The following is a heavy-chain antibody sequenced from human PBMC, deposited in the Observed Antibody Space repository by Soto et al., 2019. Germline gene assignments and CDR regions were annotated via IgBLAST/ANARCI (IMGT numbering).Heavy chain of an antibody. D-gene: IGHD3-9*01. Sequence: GGSLKLSCAASGFTFSIYSMNWVRQAPGKGLEWVSLISGSGGSTHYADSVEGRFTISRDNSKNTLYLEMDSLRAEDTAVYYCAKVVKYDVLTGYYKGPDYYGMDVWGQGTTVTVSS. CDR3: AKVVKYDVLTGYYKGPDYYGMDV. CDR1: GFTFSIYS. V-gene: IGHV3-23*01. CDR2: ISGSGGST. J-gene: IGHJ6*02.